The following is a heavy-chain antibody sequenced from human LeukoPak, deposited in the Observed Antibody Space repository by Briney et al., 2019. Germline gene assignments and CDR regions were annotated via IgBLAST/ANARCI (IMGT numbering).Heavy chain of an antibody. J-gene: IGHJ4*02. CDR3: AREDPTVRAIAY. CDR2: IYSGGST. CDR1: GFTVSSNY. Sequence: GGSLRLSCAASGFTVSSNYISWVRQAPGKGLEWVSVIYSGGSTYYADSVKGRFTISRDNSKNTLYLQMNSLRAEDTAVYYCAREDPTVRAIAYWGQGTLVTVSS. D-gene: IGHD1-1*01. V-gene: IGHV3-66*01.